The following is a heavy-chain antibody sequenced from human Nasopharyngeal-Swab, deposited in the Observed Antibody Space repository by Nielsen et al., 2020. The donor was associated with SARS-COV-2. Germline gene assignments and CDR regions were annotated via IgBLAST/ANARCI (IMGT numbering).Heavy chain of an antibody. Sequence: GESLKISCAASGFTFSSYAMSWVRQVPGKGLEWVSAISGSGGSTYYADSVKGRFTISRDNSKNTLYLQMNSLRAEDTAVYYCAKPDKGTHDYWGQGTLVTVSS. J-gene: IGHJ4*02. D-gene: IGHD1-1*01. CDR1: GFTFSSYA. CDR2: ISGSGGST. V-gene: IGHV3-23*01. CDR3: AKPDKGTHDY.